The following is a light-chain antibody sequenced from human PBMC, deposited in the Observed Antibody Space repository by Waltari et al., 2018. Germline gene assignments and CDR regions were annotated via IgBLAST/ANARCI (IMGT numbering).Light chain of an antibody. J-gene: IGLJ3*02. V-gene: IGLV3-21*03. CDR1: NIGGKT. CDR2: DDT. Sequence: SYVMTQPPSVSVAPGKTARLTCGGNNIGGKTVHWYQQKPGQAPVLVIFDDTDRPSGIPERFSGSNAGNTATLTINRVAAGDEADYYCHVWDSSSDHWVFGGGTKLTVL. CDR3: HVWDSSSDHWV.